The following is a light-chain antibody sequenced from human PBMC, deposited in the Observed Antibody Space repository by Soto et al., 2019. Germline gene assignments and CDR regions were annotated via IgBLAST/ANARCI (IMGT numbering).Light chain of an antibody. V-gene: IGKV3-20*01. CDR1: QSVSSSY. J-gene: IGKJ2*01. CDR2: GAS. Sequence: EIVLTQSTGTLSLSPGERATLSCRASQSVSSSYLAWYQQKPGQAPGLLIYGASSRATGIPDRFSGSGSGTDFTLTISRLEPEDFSVYYCQQYGSSSYTFGQGTKLEIK. CDR3: QQYGSSSYT.